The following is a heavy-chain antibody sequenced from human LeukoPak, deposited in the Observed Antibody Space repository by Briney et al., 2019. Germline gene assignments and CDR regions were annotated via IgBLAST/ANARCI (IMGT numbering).Heavy chain of an antibody. J-gene: IGHJ3*02. V-gene: IGHV4-39*07. CDR2: IYSSGST. CDR3: ARSDGYGLVGI. Sequence: SETLSLTCTVSGGSISSSSYYWGWIRQPPGTGLEWIGSIYSSGSTYYNPSLKSRVIILIDTSKNHFSLTLSSVTAADTAMYYCARSDGYGLVGIWGQGTMVTVSS. D-gene: IGHD3-10*01. CDR1: GGSISSSSYY.